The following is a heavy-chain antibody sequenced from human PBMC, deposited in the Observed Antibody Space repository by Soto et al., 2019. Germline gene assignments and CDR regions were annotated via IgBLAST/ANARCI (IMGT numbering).Heavy chain of an antibody. V-gene: IGHV3-48*02. CDR3: ARDGEYYYDSRGYYYPLIIDY. CDR1: GFTFSSYS. Sequence: EVQLVESGGGLVQPGGSLRLSCAASGFTFSSYSMNWVRQAPGKGLEWVSYISSSSSTIYYADSVKGRFPISSDNAKNSSYLQMNRLRDEATAVYYCARDGEYYYDSRGYYYPLIIDYWGQGTLVTVSS. CDR2: ISSSSSTI. J-gene: IGHJ4*02. D-gene: IGHD3-22*01.